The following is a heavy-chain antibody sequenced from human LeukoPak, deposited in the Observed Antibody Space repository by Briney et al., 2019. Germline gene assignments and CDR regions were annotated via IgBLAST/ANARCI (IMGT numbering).Heavy chain of an antibody. D-gene: IGHD1-26*01. Sequence: ASVKVCCKASGYTFTTYYMHWVRQAPGQGLEWMGIINPSVGTTTYAQKFQGRVTMTRDMSTSTLYMELSSLRSDDTAVYYCARDYSFLLTNWFDPWGQGTLVTVSS. CDR2: INPSVGTT. J-gene: IGHJ5*02. CDR3: ARDYSFLLTNWFDP. V-gene: IGHV1-46*01. CDR1: GYTFTTYY.